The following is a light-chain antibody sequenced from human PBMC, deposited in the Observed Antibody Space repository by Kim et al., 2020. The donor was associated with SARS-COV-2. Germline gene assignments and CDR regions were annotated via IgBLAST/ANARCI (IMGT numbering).Light chain of an antibody. CDR1: NLGDKH. J-gene: IGLJ1*01. CDR3: QAWDSNTCV. V-gene: IGLV3-1*01. CDR2: QDK. Sequence: VSPGTTATINCSGDNLGDKHTSWYQQRPGQSPILVIYQDKRRPSGIPERFSGSNSGNTATLTISETQTLDEADYFCQAWDSNTCVFGTGTKVTVL.